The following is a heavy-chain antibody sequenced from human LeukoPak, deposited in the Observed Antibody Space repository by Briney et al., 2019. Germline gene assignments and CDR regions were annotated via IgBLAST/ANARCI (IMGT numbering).Heavy chain of an antibody. J-gene: IGHJ2*01. CDR2: IYYSGST. Sequence: SETLSLTCTVSGGSISSYYWSWIRQPPGKGLEWIGYIYYSGSTNYNPSLKSRVTISVDTSKNQFSLKLSSVTAADTAVYYCARTSYGGNKLYWYFDLWGRGTLVTVSS. CDR3: ARTSYGGNKLYWYFDL. V-gene: IGHV4-59*01. D-gene: IGHD4-23*01. CDR1: GGSISSYY.